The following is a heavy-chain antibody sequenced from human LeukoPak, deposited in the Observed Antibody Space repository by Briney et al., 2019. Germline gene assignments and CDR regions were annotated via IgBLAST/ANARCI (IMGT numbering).Heavy chain of an antibody. D-gene: IGHD6-19*01. CDR2: IYNRATTGT. Sequence: PSETLSLTCTVSGGSISTYWWSWIRQPPGKGLEWIGYIYNRATTGTDYNPSLKSRVSISVDTSKNQFYLQLNSVTAADSAAYYCARDGGSGWTGFVYWGQGTLVTVSS. V-gene: IGHV4-59*01. CDR3: ARDGGSGWTGFVY. CDR1: GGSISTYW. J-gene: IGHJ4*02.